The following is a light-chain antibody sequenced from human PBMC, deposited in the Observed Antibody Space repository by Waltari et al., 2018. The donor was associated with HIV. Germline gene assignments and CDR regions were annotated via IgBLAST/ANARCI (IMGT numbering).Light chain of an antibody. J-gene: IGLJ3*02. Sequence: QSALTQPASVSGSPGQSITISCTGTSPDVGGYNYVSWYQHHPGKAPKVMIYEVSNRPSGVSNRFSGSKSGNTASLTISGLQAEDEADYYCSSYTSSTTWVFGGGTKLTVL. CDR2: EVS. V-gene: IGLV2-14*01. CDR1: SPDVGGYNY. CDR3: SSYTSSTTWV.